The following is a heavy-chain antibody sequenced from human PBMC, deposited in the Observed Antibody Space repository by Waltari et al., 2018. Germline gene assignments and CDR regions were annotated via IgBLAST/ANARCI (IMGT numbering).Heavy chain of an antibody. Sequence: PGKGLEWMGGIIPIFGTANYAQKVQGRVTITADESTSTAYMELSSLRSEDTAVYYCARRGYMEESYYFDYWGQGTLVTVSS. D-gene: IGHD6-13*01. CDR3: ARRGYMEESYYFDY. J-gene: IGHJ4*02. V-gene: IGHV1-69*01. CDR2: IIPIFGTA.